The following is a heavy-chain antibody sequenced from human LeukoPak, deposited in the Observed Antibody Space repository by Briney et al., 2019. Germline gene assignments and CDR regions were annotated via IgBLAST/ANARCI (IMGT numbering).Heavy chain of an antibody. CDR2: FYHSGST. V-gene: IGHV4-38-2*02. CDR1: GYFIRSGFY. J-gene: IGHJ6*03. D-gene: IGHD6-13*01. Sequence: SETLSLTCTVSGYFIRSGFYWGWIRQPPGKGLEWIGSFYHSGSTYYNPSLESRVTISLDTSKNQLSLKLTSVTAADTAVYYCARYSSSWYGGYMDVWGKGTTVTISS. CDR3: ARYSSSWYGGYMDV.